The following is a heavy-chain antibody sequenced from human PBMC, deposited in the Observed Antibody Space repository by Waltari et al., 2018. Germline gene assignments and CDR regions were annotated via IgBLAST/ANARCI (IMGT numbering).Heavy chain of an antibody. D-gene: IGHD2-21*02. CDR2: IYYSGNT. CDR1: GGSISSTNYS. CDR3: ARHQDWVVVSATWFDP. J-gene: IGHJ5*02. Sequence: QLRLQASGPGLVKPSDTLSLTCTVSGGSISSTNYSWGWIRQPPGKGLEWIGSIYYSGNTYYNPSLKSRVTMSADTSKNQFSLKLSSVTAADTAVYYCARHQDWVVVSATWFDPWGQGTLVTVSS. V-gene: IGHV4-39*01.